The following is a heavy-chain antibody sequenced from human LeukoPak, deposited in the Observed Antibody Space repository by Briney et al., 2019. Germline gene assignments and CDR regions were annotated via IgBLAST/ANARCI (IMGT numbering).Heavy chain of an antibody. J-gene: IGHJ4*02. CDR3: AKDLGRDGYEIFDY. CDR1: GFTFSSYS. V-gene: IGHV3-21*04. D-gene: IGHD5-24*01. Sequence: GGSLRLSCAASGFTFSSYSMNWVRQAPGKGLEWVSSISSSSSSIYYADSVKGQFTVSRDNSKNTLYLQMNSLRVEDTAVYYCAKDLGRDGYEIFDYWGQGTLVTVSS. CDR2: ISSSSSSI.